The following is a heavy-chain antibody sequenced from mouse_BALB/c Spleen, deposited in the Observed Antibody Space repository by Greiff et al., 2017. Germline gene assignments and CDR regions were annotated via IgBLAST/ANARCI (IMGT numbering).Heavy chain of an antibody. J-gene: IGHJ4*01. Sequence: EVHLVESGGGLVQPGGSRKLSCAASGFTFSSFGMHWVRQAPEKGLEWVAYISSGSSTIYYADTVKGRFTISRDNPKNTLFLQMTSLRSEDTAMYYCARSHGSSYYAMDYWGQGTSVTVSS. CDR2: ISSGSSTI. CDR3: ARSHGSSYYAMDY. CDR1: GFTFSSFG. V-gene: IGHV5-17*02. D-gene: IGHD1-1*01.